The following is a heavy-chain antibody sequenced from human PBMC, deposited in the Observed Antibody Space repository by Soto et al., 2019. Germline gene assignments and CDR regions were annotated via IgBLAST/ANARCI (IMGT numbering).Heavy chain of an antibody. J-gene: IGHJ5*02. CDR3: ARSLPMKTKKNNWFDP. CDR1: GFTFSIYS. Sequence: PGGSLRLSCAASGFTFSIYSMNWVRQAPGKGLEWVSYISSSSSTIYYADSVKGRFTISRDNAKNSLYLQMNSLRDEDTAVYYCARSLPMKTKKNNWFDPWGQGTLVTVSS. CDR2: ISSSSSTI. V-gene: IGHV3-48*02. D-gene: IGHD1-1*01.